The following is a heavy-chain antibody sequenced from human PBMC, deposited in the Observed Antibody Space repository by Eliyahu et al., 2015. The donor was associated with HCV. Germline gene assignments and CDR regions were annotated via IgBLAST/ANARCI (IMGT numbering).Heavy chain of an antibody. CDR3: ARDSYGGLDAFDI. D-gene: IGHD4-17*01. J-gene: IGHJ3*02. CDR1: GFTFSTYS. CDR2: ISGDGSTT. V-gene: IGHV3-64*01. Sequence: EVQLVESGGGLVQPGGXLRLSCAASGFTFSTYSMHWVLQAPGKGLEFVSSISGDGSTTFYTNSVKGRFATSRDNSKNTLYLQMGSLRPEDMAVYYCARDSYGGLDAFDIWGQGTMVTVSS.